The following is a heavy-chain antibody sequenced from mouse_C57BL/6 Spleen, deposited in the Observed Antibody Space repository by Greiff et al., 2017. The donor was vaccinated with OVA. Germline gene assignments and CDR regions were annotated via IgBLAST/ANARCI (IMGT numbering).Heavy chain of an antibody. J-gene: IGHJ2*01. V-gene: IGHV1-82*01. CDR1: GYAFSSSW. Sequence: VQLQESGPELVKPGAPVKISCKASGYAFSSSWMNWVKQRPGKGLEWIGRIYPGDGDTNYNGKFKGKATLTADKSSSTAYMQLSSLTSEDSAVYFCARSGYYGSEGVFDYWGQGTTLTVSS. D-gene: IGHD1-1*01. CDR2: IYPGDGDT. CDR3: ARSGYYGSEGVFDY.